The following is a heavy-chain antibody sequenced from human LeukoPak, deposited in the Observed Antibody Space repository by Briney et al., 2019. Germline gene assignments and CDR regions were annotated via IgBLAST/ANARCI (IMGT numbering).Heavy chain of an antibody. V-gene: IGHV3-9*01. CDR2: INWNSGSK. CDR3: ARASGYSSGWYDY. D-gene: IGHD6-19*01. CDR1: GFTFDDYA. J-gene: IGHJ4*02. Sequence: GGSLRLSCAASGFTFDDYAIHWVRQAPGKGLEWVSGINWNSGSKHYADSVKGRFTISRDNAKNSLYLQMNSLRAEDTAVYYCARASGYSSGWYDYWGQGTLVTVSS.